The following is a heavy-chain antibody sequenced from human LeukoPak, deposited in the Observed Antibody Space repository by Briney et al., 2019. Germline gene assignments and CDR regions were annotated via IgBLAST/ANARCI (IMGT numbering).Heavy chain of an antibody. Sequence: GGSLRLSCAASGFTFSSYSMNWVRQAPGKGLEWVANIKQDGSEKYYVDSVKGRFTISRDNAKNSLYLQMNSLRAEDTAVYYCARDILAYYDILTGYYRRVDYFDYWGQGTLVTVSS. CDR3: ARDILAYYDILTGYYRRVDYFDY. V-gene: IGHV3-7*01. CDR2: IKQDGSEK. CDR1: GFTFSSYS. J-gene: IGHJ4*02. D-gene: IGHD3-9*01.